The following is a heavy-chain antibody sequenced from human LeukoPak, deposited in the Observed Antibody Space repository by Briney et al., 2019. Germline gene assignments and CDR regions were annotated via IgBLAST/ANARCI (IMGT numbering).Heavy chain of an antibody. CDR1: GFTFSSYG. D-gene: IGHD5-24*01. CDR2: IWYDGSNK. CDR3: TRVGYIDEGIDY. Sequence: GGSLRLSCAASGFTFSSYGMHWVRQAPGKGLEWVAVIWYDGSNKYYADSVEGRFTISRDNAKNSLYLQMNSLRAEDTAIYYCTRVGYIDEGIDYWGQGTLVTVSS. J-gene: IGHJ4*02. V-gene: IGHV3-33*03.